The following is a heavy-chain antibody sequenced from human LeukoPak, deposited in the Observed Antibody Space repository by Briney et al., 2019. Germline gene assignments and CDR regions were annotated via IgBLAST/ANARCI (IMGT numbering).Heavy chain of an antibody. CDR1: GYTLTELS. V-gene: IGHV1-24*01. CDR3: ATDPVGYCNADGCYSVDY. D-gene: IGHD2-15*01. CDR2: FDPEDGET. J-gene: IGHJ4*02. Sequence: ASVKVSCKVSGYTLTELSMHWVRQAPGKGLEWMGGFDPEDGETIYAQKFQGRVTMTEDTSTDTAYMELSSLRSDDTAVYYCATDPVGYCNADGCYSVDYWGQGTLVTVSS.